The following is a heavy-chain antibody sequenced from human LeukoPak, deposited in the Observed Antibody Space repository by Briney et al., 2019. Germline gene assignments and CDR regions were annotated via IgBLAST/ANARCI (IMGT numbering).Heavy chain of an antibody. J-gene: IGHJ4*02. CDR1: GFTFSSYA. D-gene: IGHD3-10*01. V-gene: IGHV3-23*01. Sequence: GGSLRLSCAASGFTFSSYAMTWVRQAPGKGLEWVSTISNSGGSTYYADSVKGRFTISSDSSKNTLYLQMNSLRAEDTALYYCAKDSYYGSGSSPPYFDYWGQGTLVTVSS. CDR3: AKDSYYGSGSSPPYFDY. CDR2: ISNSGGST.